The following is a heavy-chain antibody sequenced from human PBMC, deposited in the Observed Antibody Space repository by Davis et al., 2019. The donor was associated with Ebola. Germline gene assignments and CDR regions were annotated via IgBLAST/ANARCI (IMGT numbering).Heavy chain of an antibody. CDR2: IRSKDNNYAT. V-gene: IGHV3-73*01. CDR1: GFTLSGSA. CDR3: FRRPEPNVKVVVPGDY. D-gene: IGHD3-22*01. Sequence: GESLKISCTASGFTLSGSAMHWVRQASGKGLEWVGRIRSKDNNYATAYSASVQGRFSVSRDDSKNTAFLQMNSLKTEDTAVYYCFRRPEPNVKVVVPGDYWGRGTLVVVSS. J-gene: IGHJ4*02.